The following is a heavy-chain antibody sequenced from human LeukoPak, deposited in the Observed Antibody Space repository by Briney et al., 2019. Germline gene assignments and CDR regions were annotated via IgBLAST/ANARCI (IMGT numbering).Heavy chain of an antibody. CDR3: ARQFTATSARYNWFDP. CDR2: IYPGDSDT. J-gene: IGHJ5*02. D-gene: IGHD2-15*01. Sequence: GEPLKISCKGSGYSFTSYWIGWVRQMPGKGLEWMGIIYPGDSDTRYSPSFQGQVTISADKSISTAYLQWSSLKASDTAMYYCARQFTATSARYNWFDPWGQGTLVTVSS. V-gene: IGHV5-51*01. CDR1: GYSFTSYW.